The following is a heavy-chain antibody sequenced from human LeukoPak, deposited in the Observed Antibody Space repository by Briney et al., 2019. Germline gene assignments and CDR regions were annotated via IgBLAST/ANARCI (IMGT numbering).Heavy chain of an antibody. CDR1: GYTFTSYY. J-gene: IGHJ4*02. D-gene: IGHD2-8*01. CDR3: ARDHCTNGVRYAGTPEYYFDY. Sequence: ASVKVSCKASGYTFTSYYMHWVRQAPGQGLEWMGIINPSGGSTSYAQKFQGRVTMTRDTSTSTVYMELSSLRSEDTAVYYCARDHCTNGVRYAGTPEYYFDYWGQGTLVTVSS. V-gene: IGHV1-46*01. CDR2: INPSGGST.